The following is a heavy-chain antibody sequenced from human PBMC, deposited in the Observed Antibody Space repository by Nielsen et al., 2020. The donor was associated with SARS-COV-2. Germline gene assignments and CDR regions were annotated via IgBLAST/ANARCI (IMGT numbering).Heavy chain of an antibody. D-gene: IGHD2-2*01. J-gene: IGHJ4*02. CDR1: GFTFNTYA. V-gene: IGHV3-23*01. CDR2: ISVGGTNS. CDR3: ANDFGDCGSSTCRPK. Sequence: GGSLTLSCAASGFTFNTYAMSWIRQAPGKGLEWISAISVGGTNSFYADSVEGRFTISRDNSNHPLYLQLTNLRAEDTAVYYCANDFGDCGSSTCRPKWGQGSRITVSS.